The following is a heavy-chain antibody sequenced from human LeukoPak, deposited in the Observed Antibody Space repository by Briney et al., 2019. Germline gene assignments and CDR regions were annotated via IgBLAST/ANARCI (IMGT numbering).Heavy chain of an antibody. Sequence: GGSLRLSCAASGFTLRNYWMHWVRQAPGKGLVWVSRINIDGSGISYADSMKGRFTISRDNAKNTLYLQMNSLRAEDTAVYYCARDRYDILTGYNPLGAVDIWGQGTMVTVSS. V-gene: IGHV3-74*01. CDR2: INIDGSGI. D-gene: IGHD3-9*01. CDR3: ARDRYDILTGYNPLGAVDI. J-gene: IGHJ3*02. CDR1: GFTLRNYW.